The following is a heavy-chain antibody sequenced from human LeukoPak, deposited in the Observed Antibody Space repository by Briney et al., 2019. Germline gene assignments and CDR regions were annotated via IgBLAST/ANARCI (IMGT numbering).Heavy chain of an antibody. CDR1: GLTLSSYG. CDR3: AKDFRGRGYNYGTVFDH. D-gene: IGHD5-18*01. V-gene: IGHV3-30*18. CDR2: ISYDESEK. J-gene: IGHJ4*02. Sequence: QPGSSLRLSCEASGLTLSSYGMHWVRQAPGKGLEWVASISYDESEKYYGDSVKGRFTISRDNSKNTLYLQINSLRAEDTALYYCAKDFRGRGYNYGTVFDHWGQGTLVTVSS.